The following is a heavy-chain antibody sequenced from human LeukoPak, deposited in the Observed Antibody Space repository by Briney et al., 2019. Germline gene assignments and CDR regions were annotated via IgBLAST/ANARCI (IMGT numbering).Heavy chain of an antibody. V-gene: IGHV1-46*01. CDR1: GYTFTSYY. CDR2: INPSGGST. Sequence: ASVKVSCKASGYTFTSYYMRWVRQAPGQGLEWMGIINPSGGSTSYAQKFQGRVTMTRDTSTSTVYMELSSLRSEDTAVCYCARDGRVAGTGENWFDPWGQGTLVTVSS. J-gene: IGHJ5*02. D-gene: IGHD6-19*01. CDR3: ARDGRVAGTGENWFDP.